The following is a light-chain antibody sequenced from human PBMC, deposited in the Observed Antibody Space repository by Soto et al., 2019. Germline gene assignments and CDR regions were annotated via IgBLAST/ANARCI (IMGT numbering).Light chain of an antibody. CDR2: LGS. CDR1: QSLLHSNGYNY. Sequence: DIVMTQSPLSLPVTPGESASISCRSSQSLLHSNGYNYLDWYLQKPGQSPQLLIYLGSNRASGVPDRFGGSGSGTDFTLKISRVEAEDVGVYYCMQALPTPSTFGPGPKVDIK. J-gene: IGKJ3*01. CDR3: MQALPTPST. V-gene: IGKV2-28*01.